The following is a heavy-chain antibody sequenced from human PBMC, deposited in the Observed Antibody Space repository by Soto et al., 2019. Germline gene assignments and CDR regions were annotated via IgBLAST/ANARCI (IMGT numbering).Heavy chain of an antibody. Sequence: ASVKGSCKASGYTFTSYAIHWVRQAPGQMLEWMGWINAGIGYTKYSQKFQGRVTFTRDTSASTAYMELSSLKSEDTDEYYCARPVYSGGWSKDYFDYWGQGTLVTVSS. CDR3: ARPVYSGGWSKDYFDY. CDR2: INAGIGYT. CDR1: GYTFTSYA. D-gene: IGHD6-19*01. J-gene: IGHJ4*02. V-gene: IGHV1-3*01.